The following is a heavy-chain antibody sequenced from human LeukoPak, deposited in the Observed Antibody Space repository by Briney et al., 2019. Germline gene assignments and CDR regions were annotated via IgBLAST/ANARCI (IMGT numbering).Heavy chain of an antibody. D-gene: IGHD3-10*01. CDR1: GYTFTDRY. V-gene: IGHV1-2*07. CDR3: ARDTEPYYSMTPDGYFDL. CDR2: INPNSDGI. J-gene: IGHJ2*01. Sequence: ASVKVSCTASGYTFTDRYMHWVRQAPGQGLEWMGWINPNSDGINNYAHKFQGRVTMTRDTSISTAYMELSGLTSDDTAVYYCARDTEPYYSMTPDGYFDLWGRGTLITVSS.